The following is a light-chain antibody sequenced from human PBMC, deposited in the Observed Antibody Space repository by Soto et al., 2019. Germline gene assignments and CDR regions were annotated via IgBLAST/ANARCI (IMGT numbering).Light chain of an antibody. CDR1: QSVSSN. Sequence: EIVMTQSPATLSVSPGERATLSFSSSQSVSSNLAWYQQKPGQAPRLLIYGASTRATGIPARFSGSGSGTEFTLTISSLQSEDFAVYYCQQYNNWPPPITFGQGTRLEIK. J-gene: IGKJ5*01. CDR3: QQYNNWPPPIT. CDR2: GAS. V-gene: IGKV3-15*01.